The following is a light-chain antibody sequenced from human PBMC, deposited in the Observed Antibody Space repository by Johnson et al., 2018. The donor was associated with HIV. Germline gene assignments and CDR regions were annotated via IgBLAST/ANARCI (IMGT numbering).Light chain of an antibody. CDR2: DNN. V-gene: IGLV1-51*01. J-gene: IGLJ1*01. CDR3: ATGDTSLSAGGF. Sequence: QSVLTQPPSVSAAPRQKVTISCSGSSSNIGNKYVFWYQQLPGTAPKLLIYDNNKRPSGIPDRFSDSKSGTSATLGISGLQTGDAADYYCATGDTSLSAGGFFGTGTKVTVL. CDR1: SSNIGNKY.